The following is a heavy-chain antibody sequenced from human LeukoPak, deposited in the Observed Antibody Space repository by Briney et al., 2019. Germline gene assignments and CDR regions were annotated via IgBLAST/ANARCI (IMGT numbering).Heavy chain of an antibody. J-gene: IGHJ4*02. CDR3: ATVLGSSSWYIDY. CDR2: FGPGDGET. D-gene: IGHD6-13*01. CDR1: GYTLTELS. V-gene: IGHV1-24*01. Sequence: ASVKVSCKVSGYTLTELSMHLVRQAPGKGLEWMGGFGPGDGETIYAQKFQGRVTMTEDTSTDTAYMELSSLRSEDTAVYYCATVLGSSSWYIDYWGQGTLVTVSS.